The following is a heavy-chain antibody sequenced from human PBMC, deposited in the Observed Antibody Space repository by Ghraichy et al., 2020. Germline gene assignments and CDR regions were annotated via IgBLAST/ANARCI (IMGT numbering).Heavy chain of an antibody. V-gene: IGHV4-31*01. D-gene: IGHD5-12*01. Sequence: SETLSLTCTVSGGSISSGGYYWSWIRQHPGKGLEWIGYIYYSGSTYYNTSLKSLVTISVDMSKNQISLKLSSVTAADTAVYSCARGPLATIVRVDYGMDVWGQGTTVTVSS. J-gene: IGHJ6*02. CDR2: IYYSGST. CDR3: ARGPLATIVRVDYGMDV. CDR1: GGSISSGGYY.